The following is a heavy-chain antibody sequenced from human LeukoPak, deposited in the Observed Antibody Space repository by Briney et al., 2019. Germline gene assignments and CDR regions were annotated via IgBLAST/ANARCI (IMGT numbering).Heavy chain of an antibody. Sequence: GASVTVSCKASGYTFTGYAMNWVRQAPGQGLEWMGWINTNTGNPTYAQGFTGRFVFSLDTSVSTAYLQISSLEADDTAVYYCARGSTDYYASSGYYSKFDYWGQGTLVTVSS. V-gene: IGHV7-4-1*02. CDR2: INTNTGNP. D-gene: IGHD3-22*01. CDR1: GYTFTGYA. CDR3: ARGSTDYYASSGYYSKFDY. J-gene: IGHJ4*02.